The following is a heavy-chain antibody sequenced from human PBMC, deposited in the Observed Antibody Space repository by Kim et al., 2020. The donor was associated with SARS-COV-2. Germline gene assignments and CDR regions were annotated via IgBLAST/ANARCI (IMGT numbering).Heavy chain of an antibody. D-gene: IGHD2-15*01. J-gene: IGHJ3*02. CDR2: IDWDDDK. CDR3: ARIPPNSGGKPRGAFGI. V-gene: IGHV2-70*01. Sequence: SGPTLVNPTQTLTLTCTFSGFSLSTSGTCVSWIRQPPGKALEWLALIDWDDDKYYSTSLKTRLTISKDTSKNQVVLTMTNMDPVDTATYYCARIPPNSGGKPRGAFGIWGQGTMVSVSS. CDR1: GFSLSTSGTC.